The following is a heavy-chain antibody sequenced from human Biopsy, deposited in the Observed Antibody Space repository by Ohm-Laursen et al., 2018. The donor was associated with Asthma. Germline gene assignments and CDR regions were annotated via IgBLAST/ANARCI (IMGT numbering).Heavy chain of an antibody. V-gene: IGHV1-69*13. CDR1: GGTFTTYV. CDR2: INSVFGTT. J-gene: IGHJ4*02. D-gene: IGHD2-2*01. Sequence: SVNVSCKSLGGTFTTYVIGWVRQAPGHGLEWLGGINSVFGTTTYPQKFPDRVTITADDSTSTVYMELSSLRSEDTAVYYCARKAGSCISRTCYSLDFWGQGTLVTVSS. CDR3: ARKAGSCISRTCYSLDF.